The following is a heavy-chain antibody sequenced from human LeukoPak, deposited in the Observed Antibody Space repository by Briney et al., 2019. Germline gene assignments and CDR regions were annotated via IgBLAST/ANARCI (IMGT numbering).Heavy chain of an antibody. D-gene: IGHD4/OR15-4a*01. CDR1: GFTFGNFW. CDR3: ARRAGAYSHPYDY. J-gene: IGHJ4*02. Sequence: GGSLRLSCAASGFTFGNFWMSWVRQAPGKGLEWVSAISGSGGRTYYADSVKGRFTISRDNSNNTLYLQMNSLRAEDTAVYYCARRAGAYSHPYDYWGQGTLVTVSS. CDR2: ISGSGGRT. V-gene: IGHV3-23*01.